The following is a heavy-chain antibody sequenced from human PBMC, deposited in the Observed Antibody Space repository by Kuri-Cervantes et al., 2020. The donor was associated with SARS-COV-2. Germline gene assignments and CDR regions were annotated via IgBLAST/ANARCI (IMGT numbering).Heavy chain of an antibody. J-gene: IGHJ4*02. Sequence: GGSLRLSCAASGFSFNNYAMNWVRQAPGKGLEWVSTISGTGGSTYYADSVKGRFTISRDKSGNTLYLQMSSLRAEDTATYYCAKDKGSPRGWGTMIKGYFDYWGQGTLVTVSS. D-gene: IGHD3-22*01. CDR2: ISGTGGST. CDR1: GFSFNNYA. V-gene: IGHV3-23*01. CDR3: AKDKGSPRGWGTMIKGYFDY.